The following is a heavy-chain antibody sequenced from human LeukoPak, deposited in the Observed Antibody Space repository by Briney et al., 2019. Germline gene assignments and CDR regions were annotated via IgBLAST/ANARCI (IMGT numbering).Heavy chain of an antibody. CDR3: ARDWGSSGYYY. CDR2: INPNSGGT. D-gene: IGHD3-22*01. CDR1: GYTFTGYY. J-gene: IGHJ4*02. V-gene: IGHV1-2*02. Sequence: ASGKVCCKAAGYTFTGYYIHWVRQAPGQGLEWMGWINPNSGGTNYAQNFQGRVTMTRDTSISTAYMELSSLRSDDTAVYFCARDWGSSGYYYWGQGTLVTVSS.